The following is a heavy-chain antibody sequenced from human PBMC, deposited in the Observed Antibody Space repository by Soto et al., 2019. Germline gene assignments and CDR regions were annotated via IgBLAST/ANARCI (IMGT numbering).Heavy chain of an antibody. D-gene: IGHD1-1*01. V-gene: IGHV4-30-2*01. Sequence: QLQLQESGSGLVKPSQTLSLTCAVSGGSISSGGYSWSWIRQPPGKGLEWIGYIYHSGSTYYNPALPSRVSISVDRSQHQSSLELRSVTAADTAVYYCARAAPTFCGSADHFDYWGQGALVTVSS. CDR1: GGSISSGGYS. CDR2: IYHSGST. J-gene: IGHJ4*02. CDR3: ARAAPTFCGSADHFDY.